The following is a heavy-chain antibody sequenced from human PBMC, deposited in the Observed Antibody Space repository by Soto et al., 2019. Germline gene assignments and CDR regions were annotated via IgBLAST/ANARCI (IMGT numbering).Heavy chain of an antibody. J-gene: IGHJ3*02. D-gene: IGHD4-17*01. V-gene: IGHV3-11*05. CDR2: ISGSNTYT. CDR3: ARDQDGYGAPSIAFDI. CDR1: GFTFSDYY. Sequence: GGSLRLCCAASGFTFSDYYMSWIRQAPGKGLEWLSYISGSNTYTDYADYVKGRFTNSRDNAKNSLYQQMNSLRAEDTTVYYCARDQDGYGAPSIAFDILGQGTMVTVSS.